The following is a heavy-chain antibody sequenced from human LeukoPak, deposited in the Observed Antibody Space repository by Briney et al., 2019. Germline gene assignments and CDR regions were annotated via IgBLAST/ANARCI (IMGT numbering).Heavy chain of an antibody. Sequence: SGGSLRLYCAASGFSFSSYAMTWVRQAPGKGLEWVSTISAGGSNTYYADSVKGRFTISRDKSRNTLSLQMNILRAEDTAVYYCAKAAVAGTTSRCYFDYWGQGTLVTVSS. CDR1: GFSFSSYA. J-gene: IGHJ4*02. D-gene: IGHD6-19*01. CDR3: AKAAVAGTTSRCYFDY. CDR2: ISAGGSNT. V-gene: IGHV3-23*01.